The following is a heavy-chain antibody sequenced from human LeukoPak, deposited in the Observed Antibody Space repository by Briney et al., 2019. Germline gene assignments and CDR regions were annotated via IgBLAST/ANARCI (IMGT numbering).Heavy chain of an antibody. CDR2: VNHSGST. CDR1: GGSFSGYY. CDR3: ARHPGELGRYSSSWYWFDP. Sequence: PSETLSLTCAVYGGSFSGYYWSWIRQPPGKGLEWIGEVNHSGSTNYNPSLKSRVTISVDTSKNQFSLKLSSVTAADTAVYYCARHPGELGRYSSSWYWFDPWGQGTLVTVSS. D-gene: IGHD6-13*01. J-gene: IGHJ5*02. V-gene: IGHV4-34*01.